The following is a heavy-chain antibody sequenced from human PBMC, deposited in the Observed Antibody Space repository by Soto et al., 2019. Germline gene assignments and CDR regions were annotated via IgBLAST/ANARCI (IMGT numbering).Heavy chain of an antibody. J-gene: IGHJ5*02. V-gene: IGHV1-24*01. D-gene: IGHD4-17*01. CDR1: GYTLTELS. CDR2: FDPEDGET. Sequence: ASVKVSCKVSGYTLTELSMHWVRQAPGKGLEWMGGFDPEDGETIYAQKFQGRVTVTEDTSTDTAYMELSSLRSEDTAVYYCATIPSMGDDGSGPPFDPWGQGTLVTVSS. CDR3: ATIPSMGDDGSGPPFDP.